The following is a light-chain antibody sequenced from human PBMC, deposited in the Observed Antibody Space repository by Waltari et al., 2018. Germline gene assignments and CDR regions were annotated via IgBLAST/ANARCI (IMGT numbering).Light chain of an antibody. Sequence: QSALTQPASVSGSPGQSINISCTGTSSDVGGYNYVSWYQQHPGKAPKLMIYAVSNRPSGVSNRFSDSKAGNTASLTISGLQAEDEADYYCSSYTSSTVVFGGGTKLTVL. CDR3: SSYTSSTVV. V-gene: IGLV2-14*03. CDR1: SSDVGGYNY. CDR2: AVS. J-gene: IGLJ2*01.